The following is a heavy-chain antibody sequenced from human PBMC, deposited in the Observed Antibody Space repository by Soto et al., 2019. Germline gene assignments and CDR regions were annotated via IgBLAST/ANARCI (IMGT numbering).Heavy chain of an antibody. Sequence: EVQLVESGGGLVKPGGSLRLSCAASGFTFSSYSMNWVRQAPGKGLEWVSSISSSSSYIYYADSVKGRFTISRDNAKNSLYLQMNSLRAEDTAVYYCARFEWRSSSWIVDYWGQGTLVTVSS. CDR1: GFTFSSYS. J-gene: IGHJ4*02. CDR3: ARFEWRSSSWIVDY. D-gene: IGHD6-13*01. V-gene: IGHV3-21*01. CDR2: ISSSSSYI.